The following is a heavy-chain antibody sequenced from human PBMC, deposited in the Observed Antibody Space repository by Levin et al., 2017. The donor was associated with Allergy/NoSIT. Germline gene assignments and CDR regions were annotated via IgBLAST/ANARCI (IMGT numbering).Heavy chain of an antibody. J-gene: IGHJ1*01. CDR3: ASFDSSGYYPFQH. V-gene: IGHV4-34*01. Sequence: SETLSLTCAVYGGSFSGYYWSWIRQPPGKGLEWIGEINHSGSTNYNPSPKSRVTISVDTSKNQFSLKLSSVNAADTAVYYCASFDSSGYYPFQHWGQGTLVTVSS. CDR2: INHSGST. D-gene: IGHD3-22*01. CDR1: GGSFSGYY.